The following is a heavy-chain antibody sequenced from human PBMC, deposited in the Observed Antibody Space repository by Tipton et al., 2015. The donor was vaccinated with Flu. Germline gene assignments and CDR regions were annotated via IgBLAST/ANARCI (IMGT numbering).Heavy chain of an antibody. CDR2: IYPSGTT. CDR3: ARLSYYDVDLKNFYFDH. J-gene: IGHJ4*02. D-gene: IGHD3-10*02. Sequence: TLSLTCTDSGGSISSSSYSWGWIRQPPGKGLEWIGSIYPSGTTYYNPSLKSRVTISVDTSKSQFSLMLRSLTAADTAVYYCARLSYYDVDLKNFYFDHWGQGALVTVSS. CDR1: GGSISSSSYS. V-gene: IGHV4-39*01.